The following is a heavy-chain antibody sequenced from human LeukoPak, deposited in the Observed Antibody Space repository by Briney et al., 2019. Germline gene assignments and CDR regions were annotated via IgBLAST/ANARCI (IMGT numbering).Heavy chain of an antibody. Sequence: PSETLSLTCTVSGGSISSHYWSWIRQPPGKGLEWIGYIYYSGSTNYNPSLKSRVTISVDTSKNQFSLKLSSVTAADTAVYYCARYSSSWYGADNWFDPWGQGTLVTVSS. CDR2: IYYSGST. D-gene: IGHD6-13*01. CDR3: ARYSSSWYGADNWFDP. J-gene: IGHJ5*02. V-gene: IGHV4-59*11. CDR1: GGSISSHY.